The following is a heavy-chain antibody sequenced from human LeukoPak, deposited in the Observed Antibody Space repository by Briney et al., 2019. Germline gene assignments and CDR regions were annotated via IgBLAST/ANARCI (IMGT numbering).Heavy chain of an antibody. Sequence: PGRSLRLSCAASGFTFSSYGMHWVRQAPGKGLEWVAVISYDGSNKYYADSVKGRFTISRDNSKNTLYLQMSSLRAEDTAVYYCTLEGSEYWGQGTLVTVSS. CDR1: GFTFSSYG. CDR3: TLEGSEY. J-gene: IGHJ4*02. V-gene: IGHV3-30*03. CDR2: ISYDGSNK. D-gene: IGHD3-10*01.